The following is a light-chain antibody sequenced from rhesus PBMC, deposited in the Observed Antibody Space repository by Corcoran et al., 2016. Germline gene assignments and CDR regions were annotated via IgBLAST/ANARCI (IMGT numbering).Light chain of an antibody. J-gene: IGKJ1*01. CDR2: GAS. Sequence: PGERATLSCRASQSVVSYLAWYQQKPGQAPRLLIYGASSRATGIQDRFSASGSGTDFTLTISSLEPEDVGVYYCLQSSNLSTFGQGTKVEIK. V-gene: IGKV3-24*04. CDR1: QSVVSY. CDR3: LQSSNLST.